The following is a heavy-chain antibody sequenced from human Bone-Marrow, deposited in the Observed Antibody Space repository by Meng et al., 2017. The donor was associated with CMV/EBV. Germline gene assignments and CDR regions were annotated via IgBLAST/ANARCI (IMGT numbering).Heavy chain of an antibody. J-gene: IGHJ4*02. CDR3: AANHDFWSGYTDD. CDR2: IIPILGIA. CDR1: GGTFSSYT. D-gene: IGHD3-3*01. V-gene: IGHV1-69*02. Sequence: SVKVSCKASGGTFSSYTISWVRQAPGQGLEWMGRIIPILGIANYAQKFQGRVTITADKSTSTAYMELSSLRSEDTAVYYCAANHDFWSGYTDDWGQGTLVTVSS.